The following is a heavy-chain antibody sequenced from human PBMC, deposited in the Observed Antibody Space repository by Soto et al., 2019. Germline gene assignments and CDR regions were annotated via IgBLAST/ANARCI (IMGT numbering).Heavy chain of an antibody. CDR2: IIPILGIA. CDR3: ARDIGDYLFAY. CDR1: GGTFSSYT. J-gene: IGHJ4*02. Sequence: QVQLVQSGAEVKKPGSSVKVSCKASGGTFSSYTISWVRQAPGQGLEWMGRIIPILGIANYAQKFQGRVTITADKPPSTAYMELSSLRSEDTAVYYCARDIGDYLFAYWGQGTLVTVSS. V-gene: IGHV1-69*08. D-gene: IGHD4-17*01.